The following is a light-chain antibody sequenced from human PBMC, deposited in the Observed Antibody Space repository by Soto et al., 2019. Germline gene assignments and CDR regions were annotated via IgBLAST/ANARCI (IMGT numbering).Light chain of an antibody. J-gene: IGLJ2*01. Sequence: VLTQPPSVSVAPGQTARMTCGGNNIGSNSVHWYQLKPGQAPVLVVSDDSDRPSGIPERFSGSNSVNTATLTISRVEAGDEADYYCQVLDSTSDHPVFGGGTKLTVL. V-gene: IGLV3-21*02. CDR3: QVLDSTSDHPV. CDR1: NIGSNS. CDR2: DDS.